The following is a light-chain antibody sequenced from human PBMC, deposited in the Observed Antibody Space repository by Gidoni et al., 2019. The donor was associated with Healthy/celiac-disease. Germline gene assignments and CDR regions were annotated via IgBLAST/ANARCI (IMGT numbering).Light chain of an antibody. V-gene: IGLV3-19*01. CDR3: NSRDSSGNHHWV. CDR2: GKN. CDR1: SLRSSY. J-gene: IGLJ3*02. Sequence: SSELTQDPAVSVALGQTVRITCQGDSLRSSYASWYQQQPGQAPVLVIYGKNNRPSVIPDRFSGSSSGNTASLTITGAQAEDEADYSCNSRDSSGNHHWVFGGGTKLTVL.